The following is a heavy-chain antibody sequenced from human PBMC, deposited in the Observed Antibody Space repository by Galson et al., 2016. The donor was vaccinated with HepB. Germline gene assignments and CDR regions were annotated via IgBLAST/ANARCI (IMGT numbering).Heavy chain of an antibody. CDR3: ARIRVWNGFSEGFDI. Sequence: PALVKPTQTLTLTCSFSGFSLSTSGMCVSWIRQPPGKALEWLALIDWNDDKFYTTSMQTRITISKDTSKNQVVLTMTNMNPVDTGTYYCARIRVWNGFSEGFDIWGLGTLVTVPS. V-gene: IGHV2-70*01. D-gene: IGHD1-1*01. J-gene: IGHJ3*02. CDR1: GFSLSTSGMC. CDR2: IDWNDDK.